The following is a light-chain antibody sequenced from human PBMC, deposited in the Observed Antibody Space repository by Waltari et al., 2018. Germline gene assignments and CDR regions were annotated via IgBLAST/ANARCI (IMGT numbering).Light chain of an antibody. CDR3: SSYTTRSTVI. CDR2: DVS. Sequence: QSALTQPASVSGSPGQSITISCTGTSRDVGGYNYVSWYQQHPGKAPKLMIYDVSNRPSGVSNRFSGSKSGNTASLTISGLQAEDEADYYCSSYTTRSTVIIGGGTKLTVL. CDR1: SRDVGGYNY. V-gene: IGLV2-14*03. J-gene: IGLJ2*01.